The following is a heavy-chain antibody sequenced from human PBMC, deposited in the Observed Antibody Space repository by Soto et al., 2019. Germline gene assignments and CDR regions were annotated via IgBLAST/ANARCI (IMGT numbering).Heavy chain of an antibody. CDR1: GGTFSSYT. CDR3: ARCWGSGYLEGGQGY. CDR2: IIPIFGTA. Sequence: QVQLVQSGAEVKKPGSSVKVSCKASGGTFSSYTISWVRQAPGQGLEWMGGIIPIFGTANYAQKFQGRVSISADESTSTAYMELSSLRSEDTAVYYCARCWGSGYLEGGQGYWGQGTLVTVSS. D-gene: IGHD3-3*01. V-gene: IGHV1-69*12. J-gene: IGHJ4*02.